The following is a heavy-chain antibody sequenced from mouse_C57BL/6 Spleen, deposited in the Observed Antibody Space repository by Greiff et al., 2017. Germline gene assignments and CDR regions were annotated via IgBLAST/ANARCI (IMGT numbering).Heavy chain of an antibody. V-gene: IGHV14-2*01. CDR1: GFNIKDYY. J-gene: IGHJ2*01. CDR3: ARWDYGNYLH. CDR2: IDPEDGET. Sequence: VQLQQSGAELVKPGASVKLSCTASGFNIKDYYMHWVKQRTEQGLEWIGRIDPEDGETKYAPKFPGKATITADTSSNTAYLQLSSLTSEDTAVYYCARWDYGNYLHWGQGTTLTVSS. D-gene: IGHD2-1*01.